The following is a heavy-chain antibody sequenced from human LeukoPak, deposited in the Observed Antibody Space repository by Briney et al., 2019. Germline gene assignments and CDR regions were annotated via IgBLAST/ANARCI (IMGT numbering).Heavy chain of an antibody. Sequence: PGGSLRLSCAASGFTFSSYEMNWVRQAPGKGLEWVSYISTNGSATYYADSVKGRFTISRDIAKNSLYVQMHSPRAGDTAVYYCARGASWGQGTLVTVSS. CDR3: ARGAS. CDR2: ISTNGSAT. CDR1: GFTFSSYE. J-gene: IGHJ4*02. V-gene: IGHV3-48*03.